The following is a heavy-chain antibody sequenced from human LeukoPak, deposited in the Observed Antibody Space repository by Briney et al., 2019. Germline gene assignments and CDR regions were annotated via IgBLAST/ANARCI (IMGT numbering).Heavy chain of an antibody. V-gene: IGHV3-21*01. CDR2: ISSSNSYI. CDR3: ARDRDYDYVWGSYRYKTVPGY. Sequence: PGGSLRLSWAASGFTFSSYNMTWVRQAPGKGLEWVSSISSSNSYISYADSVKGRFTISRDNAKNSLYLQMNSLRTEDTAVYYCARDRDYDYVWGSYRYKTVPGYWGQGTLVTVSS. CDR1: GFTFSSYN. D-gene: IGHD3-16*02. J-gene: IGHJ4*02.